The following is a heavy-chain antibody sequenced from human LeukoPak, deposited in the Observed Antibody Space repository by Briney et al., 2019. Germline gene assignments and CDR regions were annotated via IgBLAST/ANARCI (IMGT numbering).Heavy chain of an antibody. J-gene: IGHJ4*02. D-gene: IGHD1-26*01. CDR2: IYSGGST. CDR1: GFTVSSNY. Sequence: GGSLRLSSAASGFTVSSNYMSWVRQAPGKGLEWASVIYSGGSTYYADSVKGRFTISRDNSKNTLYLQMNSLRAEDTAVYYCARDLSGSYFFDYWGQGTLVTVSS. V-gene: IGHV3-66*01. CDR3: ARDLSGSYFFDY.